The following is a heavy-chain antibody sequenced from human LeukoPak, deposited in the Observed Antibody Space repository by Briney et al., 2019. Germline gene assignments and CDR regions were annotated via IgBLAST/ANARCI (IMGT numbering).Heavy chain of an antibody. CDR2: INPIFGTA. CDR3: ARHPLPDIAVAGTARFDP. CDR1: GGTFSSYA. D-gene: IGHD6-19*01. V-gene: IGHV1-69*05. J-gene: IGHJ5*02. Sequence: SVKVSCKASGGTFSSYAISWVRQAPGQGLEWMGRINPIFGTANYAQKFQGRVTITTDESPSTAYMELSSLRSEDTAVYYCARHPLPDIAVAGTARFDPWGQGTLVTVSS.